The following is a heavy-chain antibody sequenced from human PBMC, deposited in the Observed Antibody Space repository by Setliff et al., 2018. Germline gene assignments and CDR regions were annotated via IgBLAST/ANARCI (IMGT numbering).Heavy chain of an antibody. CDR1: GYIFTDYF. J-gene: IGHJ4*02. V-gene: IGHV1-2*02. Sequence: GASVKVSCKASGYIFTDYFIHWVRQAPGQGLECMGWINPASGTTQFTDKFQGRITVTSDTSISTVYMELSGLRRDDTAVYYCVRYNWNFPDCWGQGTLVTVSS. CDR2: INPASGTT. D-gene: IGHD1-7*01. CDR3: VRYNWNFPDC.